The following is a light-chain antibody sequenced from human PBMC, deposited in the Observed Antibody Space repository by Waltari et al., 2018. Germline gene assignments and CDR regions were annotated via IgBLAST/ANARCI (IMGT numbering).Light chain of an antibody. V-gene: IGLV2-14*03. Sequence: QSALTQPASVSGSPGQSITISCTGTSTDVGRYNYVSWYQHYPDKAPKLMIDDVTNPPAGVSNRFSGSKSGNTASLTISGLQPEDEADYYCASYIPGSTLVFGGGTKLAVL. CDR1: STDVGRYNY. CDR3: ASYIPGSTLV. CDR2: DVT. J-gene: IGLJ3*02.